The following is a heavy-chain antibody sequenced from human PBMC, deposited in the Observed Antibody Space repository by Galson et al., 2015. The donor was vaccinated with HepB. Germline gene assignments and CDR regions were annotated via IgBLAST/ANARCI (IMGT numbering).Heavy chain of an antibody. CDR1: GFTFSNDW. V-gene: IGHV3-15*07. CDR2: IKSKTDGGTT. Sequence: SLRLSCAAPGFTFSNDWMNWVRQAPGKGLEWVGRIKSKTDGGTTDYAAPGKGRFTISREDSKNTLYLQMNSPKPEDTAVYYCTTQSVELDYWGQGTLVTFSS. D-gene: IGHD5-24*01. CDR3: TTQSVELDY. J-gene: IGHJ4*02.